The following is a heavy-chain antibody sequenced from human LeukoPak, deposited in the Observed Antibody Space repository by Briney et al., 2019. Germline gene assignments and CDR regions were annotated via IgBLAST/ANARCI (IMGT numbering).Heavy chain of an antibody. Sequence: PSGTLSLTCTVSGGSISSYYWAWIRQPPGKGLEWIGYIYYNGRATYNPSLKSRVTISVDTSKNQFSLKLSSVTAADTAVYYCARRSSESFDFWGQGTLVTVSS. V-gene: IGHV4-59*08. J-gene: IGHJ4*02. D-gene: IGHD3-22*01. CDR3: ARRSSESFDF. CDR2: IYYNGRA. CDR1: GGSISSYY.